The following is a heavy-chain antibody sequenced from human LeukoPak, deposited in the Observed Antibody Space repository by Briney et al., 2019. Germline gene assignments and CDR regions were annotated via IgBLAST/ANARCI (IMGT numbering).Heavy chain of an antibody. V-gene: IGHV1-8*01. Sequence: ASVKVSCKAPGYTFTSYDINWVRQATGQGLEWMGWMNPNSGNTGYAQKFQGRVTMTRNTSISTAYMELSSLRSDDTAVYYCARDVEYYYYYYMDVWGKGTTVTISS. CDR2: MNPNSGNT. CDR3: ARDVEYYYYYYMDV. J-gene: IGHJ6*03. D-gene: IGHD2-15*01. CDR1: GYTFTSYD.